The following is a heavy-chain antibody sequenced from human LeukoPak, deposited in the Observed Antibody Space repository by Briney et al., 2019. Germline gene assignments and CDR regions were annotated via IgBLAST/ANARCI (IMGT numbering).Heavy chain of an antibody. CDR1: GYTFTSYY. Sequence: ASVKVSCKASGYTFTSYYMHWVRQAPGQGLEWMGIINPSGGSTSYAQKFQGRVTMTRDTSISTAYMELSRLRSDDTAVYYCARDGSGSYSSYYYYYMDVWGKGTTVTVSS. CDR3: ARDGSGSYSSYYYYYMDV. V-gene: IGHV1-46*01. CDR2: INPSGGST. D-gene: IGHD3-10*01. J-gene: IGHJ6*03.